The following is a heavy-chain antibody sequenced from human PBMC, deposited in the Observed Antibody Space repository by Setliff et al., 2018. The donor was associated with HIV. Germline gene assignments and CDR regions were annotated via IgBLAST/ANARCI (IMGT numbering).Heavy chain of an antibody. Sequence: GGSLRLSCVVSGFTFGSYAMHWVRQAPGKGLEWVAVISYDGSYNYYADSVKGRFTISRDNANNLVYLQMNSLRVEDTAVYFCARWGSGSYERVFDYWGQGMLVTVSS. CDR1: GFTFGSYA. V-gene: IGHV3-30*04. J-gene: IGHJ4*02. CDR2: ISYDGSYN. D-gene: IGHD1-26*01. CDR3: ARWGSGSYERVFDY.